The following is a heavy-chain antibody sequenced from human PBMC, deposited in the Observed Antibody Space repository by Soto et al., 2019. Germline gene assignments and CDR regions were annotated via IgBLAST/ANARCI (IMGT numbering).Heavy chain of an antibody. CDR2: IKQDGSEK. J-gene: IGHJ3*02. D-gene: IGHD3-10*01. V-gene: IGHV3-7*01. CDR3: ARILGGSGSFDYDAFDI. CDR1: GFTFSSYW. Sequence: EVQLVESGGGLVQPGGSLRLSCAASGFTFSSYWMSWVRQAPGKGLEWVANIKQDGSEKYYVGSVKGRFTISRDNAKNSLYLQMNSLRAEDTAVYYCARILGGSGSFDYDAFDIWGQGTMVTVSS.